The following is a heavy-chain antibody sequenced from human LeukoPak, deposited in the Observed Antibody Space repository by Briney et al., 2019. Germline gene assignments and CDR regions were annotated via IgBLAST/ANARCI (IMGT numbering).Heavy chain of an antibody. V-gene: IGHV1-18*01. CDR1: GYTFNSYG. D-gene: IGHD6-6*01. J-gene: IGHJ6*02. CDR3: ARDTPLEYSSSSLLVSGMDV. Sequence: ASVKVSCKASGYTFNSYGISWVRQAPGQGLEWMGWISAYNGNTNYAQKLQGRVTMTTDTSTSTAYMELRSLRSDDTAVYYCARDTPLEYSSSSLLVSGMDVWGQGTTVTVSS. CDR2: ISAYNGNT.